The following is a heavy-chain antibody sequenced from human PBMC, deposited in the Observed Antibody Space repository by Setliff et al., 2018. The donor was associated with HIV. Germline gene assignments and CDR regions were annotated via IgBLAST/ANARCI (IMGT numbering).Heavy chain of an antibody. Sequence: GGSLRLSCAASGFTFSNSAMHWVRQAPGKGLGWVAGISYDGSNKYYTDSVKGRLTISRDNSKNTLYLQMNSLRAEDSAVYYCAREVAADGTYFDYWGQGALVTVSS. CDR2: ISYDGSNK. CDR3: AREVAADGTYFDY. CDR1: GFTFSNSA. D-gene: IGHD6-13*01. J-gene: IGHJ4*01. V-gene: IGHV3-30*04.